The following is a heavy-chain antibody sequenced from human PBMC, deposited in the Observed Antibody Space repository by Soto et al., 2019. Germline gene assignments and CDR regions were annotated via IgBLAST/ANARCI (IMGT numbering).Heavy chain of an antibody. Sequence: EVQLVESGGGLVQPGGSLRLCCAASGFTVSSKYMTWVRQAPGKGLEWVSLIQSGGTTYYADSVKGRFTISRDTSENTLXXQXXXXXXXXXXXXXXXXXXXXXXXXXCYGIPLDVWGKGTTVTVSS. CDR2: IQSGGTT. D-gene: IGHD2-15*01. J-gene: IGHJ6*04. V-gene: IGHV3-66*01. CDR3: XXXXXXXXXXXCYGIPLDV. CDR1: GFTVSSKY.